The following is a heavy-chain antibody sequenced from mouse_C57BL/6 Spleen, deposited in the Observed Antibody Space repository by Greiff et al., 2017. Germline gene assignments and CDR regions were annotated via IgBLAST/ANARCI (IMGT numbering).Heavy chain of an antibody. CDR3: ARSDYYSNLYAMDY. CDR2: INPNYGTT. CDR1: GYSFTDYN. D-gene: IGHD2-5*01. J-gene: IGHJ4*01. V-gene: IGHV1-39*01. Sequence: QLQESGPELVKPGASVKISCKASGYSFTDYNMNWVKQSNGKSLEWIGVINPNYGTTSYNQKFKGKATLTVDQSSSTAYMQLNSLTSEDSAVYYCARSDYYSNLYAMDYWGQGTSVTVSS.